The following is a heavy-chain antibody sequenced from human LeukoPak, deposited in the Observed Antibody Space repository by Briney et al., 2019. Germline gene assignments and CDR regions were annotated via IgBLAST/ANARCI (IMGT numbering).Heavy chain of an antibody. CDR3: ARVVSNWNYDY. CDR1: GGSISSYY. D-gene: IGHD1-7*01. V-gene: IGHV4-59*01. Sequence: AETLSLTCTVSGGSISSYYWSWIQQPPGKGLEWIGYIYYSGSTNYNPSLKSRVTISVDTSKNQFSLKLSSVTAADTAVYYCARVVSNWNYDYWGQGTLVTVSS. J-gene: IGHJ4*02. CDR2: IYYSGST.